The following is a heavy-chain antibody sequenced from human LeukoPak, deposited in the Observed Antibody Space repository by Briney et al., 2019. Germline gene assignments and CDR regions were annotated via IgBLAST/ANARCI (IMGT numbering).Heavy chain of an antibody. V-gene: IGHV3-7*03. CDR3: ARDGYGDYPVYYGMDV. CDR1: GLTFRPYW. CDR2: IKHDGSEK. Sequence: LGGSLRLSCAASGLTFRPYWMTWVRQAPGKGLEWVANIKHDGSEKVYVDSVKGRFTISRDNAKNSLYLQMNSLRAEDTAVYYCARDGYGDYPVYYGMDVWGQGTTVTVSS. D-gene: IGHD4-17*01. J-gene: IGHJ6*02.